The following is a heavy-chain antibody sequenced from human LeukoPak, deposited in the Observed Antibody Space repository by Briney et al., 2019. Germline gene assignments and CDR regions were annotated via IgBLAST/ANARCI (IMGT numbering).Heavy chain of an antibody. V-gene: IGHV3-9*01. CDR2: ISWDSGTI. Sequence: PGRSLRLSCAASGFTFDDYAMHWVRQAPGKGLEWVSGISWDSGTIGYAESVKGRFTISRDNAKNSLYLQMNSLRAEDTAVYYCARDGGRQQLFGNYYYYGMDVWGQGTTVTVSS. J-gene: IGHJ6*02. CDR3: ARDGGRQQLFGNYYYYGMDV. CDR1: GFTFDDYA. D-gene: IGHD6-13*01.